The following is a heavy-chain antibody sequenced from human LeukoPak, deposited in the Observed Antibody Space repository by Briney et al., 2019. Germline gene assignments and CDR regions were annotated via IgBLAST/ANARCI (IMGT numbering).Heavy chain of an antibody. CDR2: IYYSGST. CDR1: GGSISSSSYY. J-gene: IGHJ4*02. CDR3: ARGGSSGYPFYYFDY. V-gene: IGHV4-39*07. D-gene: IGHD3-22*01. Sequence: SETLSLTCTVSGGSISSSSYYWGWIRQPPGKGLEWIGSIYYSGSTYYNPSLKSRVTISVDTSKNQFSLKLSSVTAADTAVYYCARGGSSGYPFYYFDYWGQGTLVTVSS.